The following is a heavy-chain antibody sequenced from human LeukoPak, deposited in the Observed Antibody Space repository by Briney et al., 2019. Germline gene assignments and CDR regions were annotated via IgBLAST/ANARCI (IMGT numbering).Heavy chain of an antibody. Sequence: ASVKVSCKASGYTFTSYYMHWVRQAPGQGLEWMGIISPSGGSTSYAQKFQGRVTMTRDTSTSTVYMELSSLRSEDTAVYYCATSPYSSGWYSWWGQGTLVTVSS. V-gene: IGHV1-46*01. J-gene: IGHJ4*02. CDR2: ISPSGGST. CDR3: ATSPYSSGWYSW. CDR1: GYTFTSYY. D-gene: IGHD6-19*01.